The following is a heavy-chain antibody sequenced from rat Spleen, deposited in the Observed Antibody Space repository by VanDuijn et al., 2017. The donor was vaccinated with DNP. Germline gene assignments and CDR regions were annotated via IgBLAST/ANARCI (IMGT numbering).Heavy chain of an antibody. CDR2: ISSGGDT. J-gene: IGHJ1*01. Sequence: QVQLTESGPGLVQPSQTLSLTCTVSGFSLTSFGVTWVRQPPGKGLEWIAAISSGGDTYYNSALKSRLSISRDTSKSQVFLKMNSLQTEDTAIYFCARDRNGGWFFDFWGPGTMVTVSS. CDR3: ARDRNGGWFFDF. CDR1: GFSLTSFG. V-gene: IGHV2S12*01. D-gene: IGHD1-5*01.